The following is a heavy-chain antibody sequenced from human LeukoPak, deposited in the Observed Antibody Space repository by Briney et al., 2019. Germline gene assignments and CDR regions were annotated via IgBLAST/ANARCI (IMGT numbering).Heavy chain of an antibody. V-gene: IGHV3-30*03. J-gene: IGHJ4*02. D-gene: IGHD3-10*01. CDR3: AREGYYGSGSPPSLYFDY. Sequence: GGSLRLSCVASGFPFSSYWMTWVRQAPGKGLEWVAVTSSDLNVKLYADSVKGRFTISRHNSRSTLYLQMNSLRPEDTAIYYCAREGYYGSGSPPSLYFDYWGQGTLVTVSS. CDR1: GFPFSSYW. CDR2: TSSDLNVK.